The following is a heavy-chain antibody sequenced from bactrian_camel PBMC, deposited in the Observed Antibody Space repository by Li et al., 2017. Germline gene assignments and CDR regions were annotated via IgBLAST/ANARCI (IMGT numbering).Heavy chain of an antibody. J-gene: IGHJ4*01. CDR3: AADRLKCLGATWDGPVWNY. Sequence: HVQLVESGGGSVQAGGSLRLSCAVTGYTYRCMAWFRQAPGKEREGVASVVNEGRATYADSVKGRFAISRDATNNTVYLEMNSLKAEDTAVYYCAADRLKCLGATWDGPVWNYWGQGTQVTVS. CDR1: GYTYRC. D-gene: IGHD4*01. V-gene: IGHV3S53*01. CDR2: VVNEGRA.